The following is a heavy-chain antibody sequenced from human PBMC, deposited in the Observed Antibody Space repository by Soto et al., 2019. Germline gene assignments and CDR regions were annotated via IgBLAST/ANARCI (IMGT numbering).Heavy chain of an antibody. D-gene: IGHD3-9*01. Sequence: GSLSLSCPASGFTFSSYGMHWVRQAPGKGLEWVAVIPYDGSNKYYADSVKGRFTISRDNSKNTLYLQMNSLRAEDAAVYYCAKVASLLRYFDWLDNYYYYCMAVWGQATTVNVSS. CDR2: IPYDGSNK. CDR1: GFTFSSYG. CDR3: AKVASLLRYFDWLDNYYYYCMAV. V-gene: IGHV3-30*18. J-gene: IGHJ6*02.